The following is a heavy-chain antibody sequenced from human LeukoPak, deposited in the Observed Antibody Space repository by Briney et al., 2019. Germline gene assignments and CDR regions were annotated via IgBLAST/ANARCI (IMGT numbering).Heavy chain of an antibody. Sequence: GSLRLSCAASGFTFSTYWMHWVRQAPGKGLVWVSRISSDGSITSYADSVKGRFTISRDNAKNTLYLQMNSLRAEDTAVYYCARHLNYYLDYWGQGTLVTVS. D-gene: IGHD3-10*01. V-gene: IGHV3-74*01. CDR3: ARHLNYYLDY. CDR2: ISSDGSIT. J-gene: IGHJ4*02. CDR1: GFTFSTYW.